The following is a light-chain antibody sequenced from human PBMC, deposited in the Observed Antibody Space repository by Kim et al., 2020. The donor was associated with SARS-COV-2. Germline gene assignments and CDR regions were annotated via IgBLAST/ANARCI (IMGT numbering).Light chain of an antibody. Sequence: ASVGDRVTITCRASQDVSSWLAWYQQKPGKAPKLLISAASSLQSGVPSRFSGSGSGTDFTLAISSLQPEDSATYYCQQVSRFPVTFGQGTRLEIK. V-gene: IGKV1-12*01. CDR1: QDVSSW. J-gene: IGKJ5*01. CDR3: QQVSRFPVT. CDR2: AAS.